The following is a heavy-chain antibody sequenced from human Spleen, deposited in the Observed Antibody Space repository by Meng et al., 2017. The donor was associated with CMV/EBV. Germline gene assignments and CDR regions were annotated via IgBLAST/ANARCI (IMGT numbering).Heavy chain of an antibody. CDR3: ARGGGRYPHYYYGMDV. CDR2: IYHSGST. D-gene: IGHD1-26*01. V-gene: IGHV4-38-2*02. Sequence: SETLSLTCTVSGYSISSGYYWGWIRQPPGKGLEWIGSIYHSGSTYYNPSLKSRVTISVDTSKNQFSLKLSSVTAADTAVYYCARGGGRYPHYYYGMDVWGQGTTVTVSS. J-gene: IGHJ6*02. CDR1: GYSISSGYY.